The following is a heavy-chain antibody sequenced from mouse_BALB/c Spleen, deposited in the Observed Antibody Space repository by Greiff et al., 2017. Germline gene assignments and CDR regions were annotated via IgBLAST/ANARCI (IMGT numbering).Heavy chain of an antibody. Sequence: LVESGAELVKPGASVKLSCTASGFNIKDTYMHWVKQRPEQGLEWIGRIDPANGNTKYDPKFQGKATITADTSSNTAYLQLSSLTSEDTAVYYCALDGYYAMDYWGQGTSVTVSS. CDR2: IDPANGNT. V-gene: IGHV14-3*02. D-gene: IGHD2-3*01. CDR1: GFNIKDTY. CDR3: ALDGYYAMDY. J-gene: IGHJ4*01.